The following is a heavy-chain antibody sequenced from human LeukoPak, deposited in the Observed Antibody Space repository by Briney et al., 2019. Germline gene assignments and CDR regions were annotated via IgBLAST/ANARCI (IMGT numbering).Heavy chain of an antibody. CDR1: GYTFSGYY. J-gene: IGHJ4*02. CDR3: ARVGSSGWYVHPTLDY. Sequence: ASVKVSCKASGYTFSGYYIQWVRQAPGQGLEWMGWINPNSGDTNYAQKFQGRVTATRDTSISTAYMELSRLRSDDTAVYYCARVGSSGWYVHPTLDYWGQGTLVTVSS. CDR2: INPNSGDT. V-gene: IGHV1-2*02. D-gene: IGHD6-19*01.